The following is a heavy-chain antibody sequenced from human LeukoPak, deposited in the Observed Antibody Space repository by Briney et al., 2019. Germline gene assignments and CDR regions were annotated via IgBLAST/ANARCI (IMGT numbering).Heavy chain of an antibody. CDR2: INPNSGGT. CDR1: GFTFSTST. V-gene: IGHV1-2*02. CDR3: AREDTMVRGVIQGFDY. D-gene: IGHD3-10*01. J-gene: IGHJ4*02. Sequence: ASVKVSCKASGFTFSTSTVQWVRQAPGQGLEWMGWINPNSGGTNYAQKFQGRVTMTRDTSISTAYMELSRLRSDDTAVYYCAREDTMVRGVIQGFDYWGQGTLVTVSS.